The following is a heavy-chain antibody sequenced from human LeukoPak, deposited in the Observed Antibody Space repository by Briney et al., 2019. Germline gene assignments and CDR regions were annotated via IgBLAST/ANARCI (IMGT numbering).Heavy chain of an antibody. CDR3: ARNRGGWYFDY. CDR1: GGSFSGYY. V-gene: IGHV4-34*01. CDR2: INHSGST. J-gene: IGHJ4*02. Sequence: SETLSLTCGVYGGSFSGYYWTWIRQPPGKGLEWIGEINHSGSTNYNPSLKSRVTISVDTSKNQFSLKLSSVTAADTAVYYCARNRGGWYFDYWGQGTLVTVSS. D-gene: IGHD6-19*01.